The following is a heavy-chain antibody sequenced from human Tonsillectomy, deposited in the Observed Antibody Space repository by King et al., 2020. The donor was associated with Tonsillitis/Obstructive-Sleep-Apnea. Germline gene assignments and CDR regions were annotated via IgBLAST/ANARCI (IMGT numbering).Heavy chain of an antibody. J-gene: IGHJ3*02. Sequence: VQLQQWGAGLLKPSETLSLTCAVYGGSFSGYYWSWIRQPPGKGLEWIGEINYSGSTNYNPSLKSRVTISVDTSKNQFSLKLSPVTAAHTAVYYWARVSLRITIFGVVQRGAFDIWGQGTMVIVSS. CDR1: GGSFSGYY. CDR3: ARVSLRITIFGVVQRGAFDI. CDR2: INYSGST. D-gene: IGHD3-3*01. V-gene: IGHV4-34*01.